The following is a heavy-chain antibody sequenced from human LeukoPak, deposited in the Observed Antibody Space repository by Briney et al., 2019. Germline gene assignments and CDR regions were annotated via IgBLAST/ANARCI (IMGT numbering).Heavy chain of an antibody. CDR1: GYNFNDYW. CDR2: IYHGEFDI. CDR3: ARHAFHNDNSDYYFAH. J-gene: IGHJ4*02. D-gene: IGHD3-22*01. V-gene: IGHV5-51*01. Sequence: GESLKISCKGSGYNFNDYWIGWVRQMPGKGLEWVGLIYHGEFDIRYSPSFQGQVTISADKSISTAYLQWKSLKASDTAMYYCARHAFHNDNSDYYFAHWGQGTLVTVSS.